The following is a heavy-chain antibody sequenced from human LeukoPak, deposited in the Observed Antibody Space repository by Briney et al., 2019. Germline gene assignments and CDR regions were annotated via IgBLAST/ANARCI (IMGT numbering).Heavy chain of an antibody. CDR3: ASSDGSGSWGYFDL. CDR2: IYYSGST. V-gene: IGHV4-39*07. CDR1: GGFIGTRGYF. J-gene: IGHJ2*01. Sequence: SETLSLTCSVSGGFIGTRGYFWGWIRQPPGKGLEWIASIYYSGSTYYNPSLKSRVTISVDTSKNQFSLKLGSVTAADTAVYYCASSDGSGSWGYFDLWGRGTLVTVSS. D-gene: IGHD3-10*01.